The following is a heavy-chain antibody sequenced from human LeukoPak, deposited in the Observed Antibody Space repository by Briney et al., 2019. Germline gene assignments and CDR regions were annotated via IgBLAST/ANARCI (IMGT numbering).Heavy chain of an antibody. CDR1: GFTFSSYA. Sequence: GGSLRLSCAASGFTFSSYAMHWVRQAPGKGLEWVAVISYDGSNKYYADSVKGRFTISRDNSKNTLYLQMNSLRAEDTAVYYCAKHRAVAGTPNYYYGMDVWGQGTTVTVSS. CDR3: AKHRAVAGTPNYYYGMDV. V-gene: IGHV3-30-3*02. CDR2: ISYDGSNK. D-gene: IGHD6-19*01. J-gene: IGHJ6*02.